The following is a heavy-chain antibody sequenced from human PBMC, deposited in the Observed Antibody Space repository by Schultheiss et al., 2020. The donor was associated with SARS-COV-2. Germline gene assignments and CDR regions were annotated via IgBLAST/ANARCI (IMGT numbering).Heavy chain of an antibody. J-gene: IGHJ6*03. V-gene: IGHV1-18*01. Sequence: ASVKVSCKASGYTFTSYGIRWVRQAPGQGLEWMGWSSAFNGNTNYAQKLQGRVTMTTDTSTSTAYMELRSLRSDDTAVYYCARCGYCISTSCYAAIYYYYYLDVWGKGTTVTVSS. CDR2: SSAFNGNT. CDR1: GYTFTSYG. D-gene: IGHD2-2*03. CDR3: ARCGYCISTSCYAAIYYYYYLDV.